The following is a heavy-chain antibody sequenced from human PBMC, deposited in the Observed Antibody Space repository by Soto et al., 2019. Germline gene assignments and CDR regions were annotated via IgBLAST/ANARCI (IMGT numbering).Heavy chain of an antibody. Sequence: QVQLQQWGAGLLKPSETLSLTCAIYGGSFSGYYWSWIRQSPGKGLEWIGEINDSGTPNYNPSLKSRVIISVDTSKTQISLRLSSVTAADTAVYYCARGAGRGYWGQGTLVTVSS. CDR3: ARGAGRGY. CDR1: GGSFSGYY. CDR2: INDSGTP. D-gene: IGHD1-26*01. J-gene: IGHJ4*02. V-gene: IGHV4-34*01.